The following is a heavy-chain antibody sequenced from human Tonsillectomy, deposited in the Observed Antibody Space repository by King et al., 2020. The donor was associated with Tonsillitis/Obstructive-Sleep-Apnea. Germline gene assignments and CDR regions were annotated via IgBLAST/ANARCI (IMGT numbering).Heavy chain of an antibody. CDR1: GGSFSGYY. CDR3: ARFYGDQTC. V-gene: IGHV4-34*01. Sequence: VQLPQWGAGLLKPSETLSLTCAVYGGSFSGYYWSWIRQPPGKGLEWIGEINHSGSTNYNPSLKSRVTISVDTSKNQFSLKLSSVTAADTAVYYCARFYGDQTCWGQGTLVTVSS. D-gene: IGHD4-17*01. CDR2: INHSGST. J-gene: IGHJ4*02.